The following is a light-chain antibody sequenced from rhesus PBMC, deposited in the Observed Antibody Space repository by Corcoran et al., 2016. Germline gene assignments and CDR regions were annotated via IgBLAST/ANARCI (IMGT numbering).Light chain of an antibody. V-gene: IGKV1-25*01. CDR3: QHYYSTPYS. CDR1: QGITND. CDR2: EAS. Sequence: DIQMTQSPSSLSASVGERVTITCRASQGITNDLAWYQQKPGETPKLMFYEASSLHSGIPSRFSGSGPGTDFTLTISSLQPEDFATYYCQHYYSTPYSFGQGTKVEIK. J-gene: IGKJ2*01.